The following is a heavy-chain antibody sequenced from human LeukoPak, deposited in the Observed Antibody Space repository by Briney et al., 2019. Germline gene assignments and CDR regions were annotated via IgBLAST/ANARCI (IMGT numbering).Heavy chain of an antibody. CDR2: INHSGST. V-gene: IGHV4-34*01. D-gene: IGHD3-16*01. Sequence: SETLSLTCAVYGGSFSGYYWSWIRRPPGKGLEWIGEINHSGSTNYNPSLKSRVTISVDTSKNQFSLKLSSVTAADTAVYYRARGGSDYDYVWGCLIPFDYWGQGTLVTVSS. CDR3: ARGGSDYDYVWGCLIPFDY. J-gene: IGHJ4*02. CDR1: GGSFSGYY.